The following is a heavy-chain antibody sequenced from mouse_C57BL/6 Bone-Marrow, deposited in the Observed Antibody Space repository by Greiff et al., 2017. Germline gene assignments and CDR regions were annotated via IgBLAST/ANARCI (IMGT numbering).Heavy chain of an antibody. V-gene: IGHV5-6*01. CDR1: GFTFSSYG. CDR2: ISSGGSYT. D-gene: IGHD1-1*01. J-gene: IGHJ3*01. CDR3: AHGSSSAWFAY. Sequence: EVMLVESGGDLVQPGGSLKLSCAASGFTFSSYGMSWVRQTPDKRLEWVATISSGGSYTYYPDSVKGRFTISRDNAKNTLYLQMSSLKSEDTAMYYCAHGSSSAWFAYWGQGTLVTVSA.